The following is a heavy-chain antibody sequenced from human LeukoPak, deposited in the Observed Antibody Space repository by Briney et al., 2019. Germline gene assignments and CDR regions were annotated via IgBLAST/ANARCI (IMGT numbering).Heavy chain of an antibody. CDR1: GGTFSSYA. J-gene: IGHJ4*02. CDR2: IIPIFGTA. V-gene: IGHV1-69*13. CDR3: ARLPRYNWNADGDY. D-gene: IGHD1-1*01. Sequence: ASVKVSCKASGGTFSSYAVSWVRQAPGQGLEWMGGIIPIFGTANYAEKFQGRVTITADESTSTAYMELSSLRSEDTAVYYCARLPRYNWNADGDYWGQGTLVTVSS.